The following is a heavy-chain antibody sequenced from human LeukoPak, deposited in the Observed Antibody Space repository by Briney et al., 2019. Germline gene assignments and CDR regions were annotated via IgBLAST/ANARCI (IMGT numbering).Heavy chain of an antibody. CDR2: ISAYNGNT. CDR1: GYTFTSYG. V-gene: IGHV1-18*01. CDR3: ARDLVYSSSSRPDY. Sequence: GASVKVSCKASGYTFTSYGISWVRQAPGQGLEWMGWISAYNGNTNYAQKFQGRVTMTRDTSISTAYMELSRLRSDDTAVYYCARDLVYSSSSRPDYWGQGTLVTVSS. D-gene: IGHD6-6*01. J-gene: IGHJ4*02.